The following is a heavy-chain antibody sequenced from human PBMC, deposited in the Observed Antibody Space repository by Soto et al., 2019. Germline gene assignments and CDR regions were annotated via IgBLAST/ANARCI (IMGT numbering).Heavy chain of an antibody. Sequence: GESLKISCKVSGYRFTTYWIGWVRRVPGKGLKWMGIIYPGDSDTRYSPSFQGQVTISADKSIFTAYLQWSSLKASDTATYYCARHLGYCSSTSCYAPFYGIDVWGQGTTVTVSS. CDR2: IYPGDSDT. CDR1: GYRFTTYW. D-gene: IGHD2-2*01. V-gene: IGHV5-51*01. CDR3: ARHLGYCSSTSCYAPFYGIDV. J-gene: IGHJ6*02.